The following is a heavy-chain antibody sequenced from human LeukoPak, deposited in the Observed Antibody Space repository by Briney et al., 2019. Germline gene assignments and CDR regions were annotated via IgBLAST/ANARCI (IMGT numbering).Heavy chain of an antibody. J-gene: IGHJ4*02. Sequence: GASVKVSCKASGYTFTSYYMHWVRQAPGQGLEWMGIINPSGGSTTYAQKFQGRVTMTRDTSTSTVYMELSSLRSEDTAVYYCARDYGGNGEIDYWGQGTLVTVFS. V-gene: IGHV1-46*01. CDR1: GYTFTSYY. CDR3: ARDYGGNGEIDY. D-gene: IGHD4-23*01. CDR2: INPSGGST.